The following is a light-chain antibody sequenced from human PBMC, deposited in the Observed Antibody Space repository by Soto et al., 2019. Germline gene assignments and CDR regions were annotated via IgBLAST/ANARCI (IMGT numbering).Light chain of an antibody. J-gene: IGKJ5*01. CDR2: LTS. V-gene: IGKV2-28*01. CDR3: MQGLQSSSVT. Sequence: DIVMTQPPLSLPVTPGEPASISCRSSQSLLHSNGYTYLDWYLQKPGQSPQLLIYLTSNRASGVPDRFSGSGSGTDFTLKISRVEAEDVGVYYCMQGLQSSSVTFGQGTRLEIK. CDR1: QSLLHSNGYTY.